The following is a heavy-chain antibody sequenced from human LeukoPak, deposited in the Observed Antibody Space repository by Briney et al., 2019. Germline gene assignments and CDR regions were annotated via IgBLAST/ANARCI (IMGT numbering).Heavy chain of an antibody. V-gene: IGHV4-34*01. Sequence: SETLSLTCAVYSGTFSGYYWSWIRQPPGKGLEWIGEINHRGSTNYNPSLKSRVTISVDTSKNQVSLKLNSVTAADTAVYYCARGHIVVVVATTRSDAFDMWGQGTMVTVSS. J-gene: IGHJ3*02. D-gene: IGHD2-15*01. CDR1: SGTFSGYY. CDR3: ARGHIVVVVATTRSDAFDM. CDR2: INHRGST.